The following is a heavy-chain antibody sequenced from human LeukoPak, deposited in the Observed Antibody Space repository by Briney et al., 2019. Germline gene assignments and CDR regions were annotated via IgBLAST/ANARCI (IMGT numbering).Heavy chain of an antibody. V-gene: IGHV3-48*04. D-gene: IGHD6-13*01. CDR2: ISSSSTTI. CDR1: GFTFSSYT. CDR3: ARAAGISAPGTRFDYFDY. Sequence: PGGSLRPSCVASGFTFSSYTMHWVRQAPGKGLEWVSHISSSSTTIYYADSMKGRFTISRDNGKNSLYLQMSSLRVEDTAVYYCARAAGISAPGTRFDYFDYWGQGIPVTVSS. J-gene: IGHJ4*02.